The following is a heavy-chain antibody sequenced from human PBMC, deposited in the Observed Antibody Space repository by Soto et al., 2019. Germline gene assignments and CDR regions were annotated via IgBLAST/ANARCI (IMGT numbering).Heavy chain of an antibody. V-gene: IGHV1-24*01. J-gene: IGHJ5*02. CDR3: ARDSSAWFDP. CDR2: FDPEDGET. Sequence: ASVKVSCKVSGYTLTELSMHWVRQAPGKGLEWMGGFDPEDGETIYAQKFQGRVTMTTDTSTSTAYMELRSLRSDDTAVYYCARDSSAWFDPWGQGTLVTVS. CDR1: GYTLTELS.